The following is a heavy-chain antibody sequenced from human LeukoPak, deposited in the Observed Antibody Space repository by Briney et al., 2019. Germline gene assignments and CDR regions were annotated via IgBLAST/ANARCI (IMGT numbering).Heavy chain of an antibody. CDR2: VYPDDSDT. Sequence: PGESLQSSSMGVGYSLASEWIGRVSQMPGKGLECMGIVYPDDSDTRYSPSFQGQVTMSADKSITTAYLQWSSLKASDTAMYYCGRIIVQSTSQFYLPLWGERTLVTVSS. CDR1: GYSLASEW. CDR3: GRIIVQSTSQFYLPL. V-gene: IGHV5-51*01. D-gene: IGHD1-26*01. J-gene: IGHJ4*02.